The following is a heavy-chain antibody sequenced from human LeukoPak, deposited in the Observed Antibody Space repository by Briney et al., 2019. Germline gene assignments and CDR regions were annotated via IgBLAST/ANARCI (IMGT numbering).Heavy chain of an antibody. Sequence: ASVKVSCKVSGYTPTELSMHWVRQAPGKGLEWRGGFDPEDGETIYAQKFQGRVTMTEDTSTDTAYMELSSLRSEDTAVYYCATDRVYDFWSGYSFDYWGQGTLVTVSS. V-gene: IGHV1-24*01. CDR3: ATDRVYDFWSGYSFDY. CDR1: GYTPTELS. D-gene: IGHD3-3*01. J-gene: IGHJ4*02. CDR2: FDPEDGET.